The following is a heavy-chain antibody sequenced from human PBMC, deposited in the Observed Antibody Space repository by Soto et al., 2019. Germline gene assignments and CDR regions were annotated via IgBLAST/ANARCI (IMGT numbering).Heavy chain of an antibody. J-gene: IGHJ5*02. D-gene: IGHD2-2*01. CDR3: ASWGVYCTSTSCFERWFDP. V-gene: IGHV4-59*08. Sequence: QVQLQESGPGLVKPSETLSLTCTVSGGSMSSYYWRWIRQPPGKGLEWIGYIYYSGSTNYNPSLKSRVTISVDTSKTQFSLKLSSVTAADTAVYYCASWGVYCTSTSCFERWFDPWGQGILVTVSS. CDR1: GGSMSSYY. CDR2: IYYSGST.